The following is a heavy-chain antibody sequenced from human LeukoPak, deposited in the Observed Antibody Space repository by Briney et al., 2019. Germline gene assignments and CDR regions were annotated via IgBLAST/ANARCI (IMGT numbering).Heavy chain of an antibody. Sequence: PGGSLRLSCTASGFTFSNYAMHWVRQAPGQGLEWMGWINPNSGDTNYAQKFQGRVTMTRDTSISTAYMELSRLRSDDTAVYYCARVRYRLAETYIDYWGQGTLVTVSS. V-gene: IGHV1-2*02. CDR3: ARVRYRLAETYIDY. CDR2: INPNSGDT. CDR1: GFTFSNYA. J-gene: IGHJ4*02. D-gene: IGHD3-16*01.